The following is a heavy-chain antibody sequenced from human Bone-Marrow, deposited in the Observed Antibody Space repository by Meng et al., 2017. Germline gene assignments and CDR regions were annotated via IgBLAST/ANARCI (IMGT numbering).Heavy chain of an antibody. CDR2: ISWNSGSI. Sequence: SLKISCAASGFTSDDYAMHWVRQAPGKGLEWVSGISWNSGSIGYADSVKGQFTISRDNAKNSLYLQMDSLRAEDTALYYCARDLRKVRGVRGFDYWGQGTLVTVSS. CDR1: GFTSDDYA. V-gene: IGHV3-9*02. D-gene: IGHD3-10*01. J-gene: IGHJ4*02. CDR3: ARDLRKVRGVRGFDY.